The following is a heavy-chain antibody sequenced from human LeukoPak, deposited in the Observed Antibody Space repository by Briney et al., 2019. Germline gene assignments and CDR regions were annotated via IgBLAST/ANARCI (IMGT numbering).Heavy chain of an antibody. CDR1: GGTFSSYA. V-gene: IGHV1-69*01. J-gene: IGHJ6*04. Sequence: SVKVSCKASGGTFSSYAISWVRQAPGQGLEWMGGIIPIFGTANYAQKFQGRVTITAGESTSTAYMELSSLRSEDTAVYYCAREGVEQWLVGRLDVWGKGTTVTVSS. CDR3: AREGVEQWLVGRLDV. D-gene: IGHD6-19*01. CDR2: IIPIFGTA.